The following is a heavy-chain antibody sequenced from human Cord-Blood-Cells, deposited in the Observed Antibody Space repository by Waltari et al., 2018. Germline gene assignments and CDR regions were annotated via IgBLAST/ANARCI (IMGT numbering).Heavy chain of an antibody. CDR2: RQHVGST. Sequence: VQLVESGGGLIKPGGSLRLSCAASGFTVSSNYMRWVRQVPGKGLEWIAERQHVGSTNYHPSLKSRVTISVDTSKNQFSLKLSSVTAADTAVYYCARRNYYDSSGSFDPWGQGTLVTVSS. D-gene: IGHD3-22*01. CDR3: ARRNYYDSSGSFDP. J-gene: IGHJ5*02. V-gene: IGHV4-34*01. CDR1: GFTVSSNY.